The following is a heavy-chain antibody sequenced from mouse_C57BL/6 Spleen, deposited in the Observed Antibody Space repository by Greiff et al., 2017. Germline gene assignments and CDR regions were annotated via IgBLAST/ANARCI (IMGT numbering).Heavy chain of an antibody. V-gene: IGHV1-53*01. CDR1: GYTFTSYW. CDR3: ASEIYDGYPFDY. Sequence: QVQPQQPGTELVKPGASVKLSCKASGYTFTSYWMHWVKQRPGQGLEWIGNINPSNGGTNYNEKFKSKATLTVDKSSSTAYMQLSSLTSEDSAVYYCASEIYDGYPFDYWGQGTTLTVSS. J-gene: IGHJ2*01. CDR2: INPSNGGT. D-gene: IGHD2-3*01.